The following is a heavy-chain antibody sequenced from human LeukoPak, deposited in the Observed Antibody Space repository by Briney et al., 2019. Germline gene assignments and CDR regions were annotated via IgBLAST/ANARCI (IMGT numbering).Heavy chain of an antibody. V-gene: IGHV3-7*01. J-gene: IGHJ4*02. Sequence: SGGSLRLSCAASGFTFSSYWMNWVRQAPGKGLEWVANIKQDGNEKYYVDSVKGRFTISRDNAKNSLYLQMNSLRAEDTAAYYCARELLGHGYNSGDFDYWGQGTLVTVSS. CDR2: IKQDGNEK. D-gene: IGHD5-24*01. CDR3: ARELLGHGYNSGDFDY. CDR1: GFTFSSYW.